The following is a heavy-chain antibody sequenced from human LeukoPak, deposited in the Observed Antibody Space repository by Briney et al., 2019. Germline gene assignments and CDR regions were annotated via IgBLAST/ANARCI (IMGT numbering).Heavy chain of an antibody. CDR1: GFTFNSYW. Sequence: GGSLRLSCAASGFTFNSYWMHWVRHAPGKGLVWVSRINSDGSSTSYADSVKGRFTISRDNAKNTLYLQMNSLRAEDTAVYYCASIGHYDFWSGYSPSPFDYWGQGTLVTVSS. CDR3: ASIGHYDFWSGYSPSPFDY. J-gene: IGHJ4*02. CDR2: INSDGSST. D-gene: IGHD3-3*01. V-gene: IGHV3-74*01.